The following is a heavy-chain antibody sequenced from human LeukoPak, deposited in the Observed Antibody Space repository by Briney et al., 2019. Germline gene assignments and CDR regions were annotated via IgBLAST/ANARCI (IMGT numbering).Heavy chain of an antibody. Sequence: GGSLRLSCAASGFIFRSDSMNWVRQAPGKGLEWVSCISSSGTYIHYAESLKGRFTVSRDNAKNSLYLQMNSLGAEDTAVYYCAKHRITIFGVVPHWGQGTLVTVSS. CDR1: GFIFRSDS. J-gene: IGHJ1*01. CDR2: ISSSGTYI. CDR3: AKHRITIFGVVPH. V-gene: IGHV3-21*04. D-gene: IGHD3-3*01.